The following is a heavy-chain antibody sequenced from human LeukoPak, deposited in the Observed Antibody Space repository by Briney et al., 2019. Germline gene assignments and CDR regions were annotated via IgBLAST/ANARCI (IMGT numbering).Heavy chain of an antibody. CDR3: ARGNREYYGSGSYFLYYYYYYMDV. Sequence: SETLSLTCTVSGGSISTSSYYWGWVRQPPGKGLEWIGNIFYSGSTYYSPSLKSRVTISLDTSRNQFSLKLSSVTAADTAVYYCARGNREYYGSGSYFLYYYYYYMDVWGKGTTVTVSS. D-gene: IGHD3-10*01. CDR1: GGSISTSSYY. J-gene: IGHJ6*03. CDR2: IFYSGST. V-gene: IGHV4-39*07.